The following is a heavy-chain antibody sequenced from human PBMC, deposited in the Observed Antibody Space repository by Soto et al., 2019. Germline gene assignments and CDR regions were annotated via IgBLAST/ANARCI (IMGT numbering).Heavy chain of an antibody. J-gene: IGHJ6*02. CDR1: GGSVSSGSYY. CDR3: ASAYDFWSGYYGNYYYYGMDV. CDR2: IYYSGST. D-gene: IGHD3-3*01. Sequence: SETLSLTCTVSGGSVSSGSYYWSWIRQPPGKGLEWIGYIYYSGSTNYNPSLKSRVTISVDTSKNQFSLKLSSVTAADTAVYYCASAYDFWSGYYGNYYYYGMDVWGQGTTVTVSS. V-gene: IGHV4-61*01.